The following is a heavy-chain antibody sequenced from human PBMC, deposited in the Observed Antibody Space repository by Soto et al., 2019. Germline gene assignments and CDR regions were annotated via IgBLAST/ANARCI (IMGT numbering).Heavy chain of an antibody. D-gene: IGHD4-4*01. V-gene: IGHV3-48*02. Sequence: GGSLRLSCAASGFTFSSYSMNWVRQAPGKGLEWVSYISSSSSTIYYADSVKGRFTISRDNAKNSLYLQMNSLRDEDTAVYYCARDVTTVTEGAFDIWGQGTMVTVSS. CDR2: ISSSSSTI. CDR3: ARDVTTVTEGAFDI. J-gene: IGHJ3*02. CDR1: GFTFSSYS.